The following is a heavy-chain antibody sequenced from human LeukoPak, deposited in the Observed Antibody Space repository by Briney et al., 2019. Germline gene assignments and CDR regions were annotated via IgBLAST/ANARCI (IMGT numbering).Heavy chain of an antibody. D-gene: IGHD2-2*01. J-gene: IGHJ5*02. CDR2: IYHSGST. Sequence: SETLSLTCTVSGGSISSSTYYWGWIRQPPGKGLEWIGSIYHSGSTDYNPSLKSRVNISLDMSKNQFSLKLSSVAAADTAIYYCARDPRYCSGTSCYPRWFDPWGQGTLVTVSS. CDR3: ARDPRYCSGTSCYPRWFDP. V-gene: IGHV4-39*07. CDR1: GGSISSSTYY.